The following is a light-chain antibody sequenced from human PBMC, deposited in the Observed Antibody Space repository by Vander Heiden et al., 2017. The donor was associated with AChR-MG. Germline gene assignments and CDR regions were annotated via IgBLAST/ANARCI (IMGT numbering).Light chain of an antibody. V-gene: IGLV1-44*01. CDR2: SNN. CDR3: AAWDDSLNGVV. CDR1: SPHIGSNN. J-gene: IGLJ2*01. Sequence: QSVLTQPPSASGNPGQRVTISCSGSSPHIGSNNVNWYQHLPGTAPKLLIYSNNPRPSGVPDRFSVSKSGTSASLAISGLQAEDEADYYCAAWDDSLNGVVFGGGTKLTVL.